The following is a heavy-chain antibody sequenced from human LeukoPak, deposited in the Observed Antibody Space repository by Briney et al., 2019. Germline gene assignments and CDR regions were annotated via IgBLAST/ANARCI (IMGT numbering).Heavy chain of an antibody. J-gene: IGHJ5*02. CDR1: GFTFSSYW. D-gene: IGHD3-22*01. Sequence: PGGSLRLSCAASGFTFSSYWMSWVRQAPGKGLEWVANIKQDGSEKYYVDSVKGRFTISRDNAKNPLYLQMNSLRAEDTAVYYCARQADDYYDSSGYSNWFDPWGQGTLVTVSS. V-gene: IGHV3-7*01. CDR3: ARQADDYYDSSGYSNWFDP. CDR2: IKQDGSEK.